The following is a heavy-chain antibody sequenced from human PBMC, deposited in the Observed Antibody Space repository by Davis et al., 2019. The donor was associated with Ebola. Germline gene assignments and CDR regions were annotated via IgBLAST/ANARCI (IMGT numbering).Heavy chain of an antibody. D-gene: IGHD3-10*01. V-gene: IGHV4-34*01. J-gene: IGHJ4*02. CDR3: ARGFITMVRGVYRY. CDR1: GGSFSGYY. Sequence: SETLSLTCAVYGGSFSGYYWSWIRQPPGKGLEWIGEINHSGSTNYNPSLKSRVTISVDTSKNQFSLKLSSVTAADTAVYYCARGFITMVRGVYRYWGQGTLVTVSS. CDR2: INHSGST.